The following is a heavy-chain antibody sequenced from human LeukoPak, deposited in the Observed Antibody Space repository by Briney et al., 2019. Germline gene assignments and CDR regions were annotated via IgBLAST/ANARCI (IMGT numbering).Heavy chain of an antibody. D-gene: IGHD6-19*01. CDR2: ISGYNGDT. CDR1: GYIFTNYA. J-gene: IGHJ4*02. Sequence: ASVKVSCKASGYIFTNYAINWVRQAPGHGLEWMGWISGYNGDTKYADKFQDRVTMTIDTSTSTVNLELRSLRFDDTAFYYCARGPTPRAVAGMTYYFDYWGQGTLVTVSS. CDR3: ARGPTPRAVAGMTYYFDY. V-gene: IGHV1-18*01.